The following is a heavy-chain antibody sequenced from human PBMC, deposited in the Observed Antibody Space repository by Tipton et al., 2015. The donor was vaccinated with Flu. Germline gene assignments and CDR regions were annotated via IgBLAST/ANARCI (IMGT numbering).Heavy chain of an antibody. CDR3: ARDSSGYFYYFDY. J-gene: IGHJ4*02. V-gene: IGHV3-53*01. Sequence: SLRLSCAASGFTVSSNYMSWVRQAPGKGLEWVSVIYSGGSTYYADSVKGRFTISRDNSKNTLYLQMNSLRVEDTAVYYCARDSSGYFYYFDYWGQGTLVTVSS. CDR2: IYSGGST. CDR1: GFTVSSNY. D-gene: IGHD3-22*01.